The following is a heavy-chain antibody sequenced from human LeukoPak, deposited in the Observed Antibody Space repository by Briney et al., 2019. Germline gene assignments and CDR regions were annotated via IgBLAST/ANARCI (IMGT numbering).Heavy chain of an antibody. Sequence: GGSLRLSCAASGFTFSSYAMSWVRQAPGKGLEWVSAISGSGGSTYYADSVKGRFTISRDNSKNTLYLQMNSLRAEDTAVYYCAKAGGKSSSWCSSVIVVMDVWGQGTTVTVSS. V-gene: IGHV3-23*01. CDR2: ISGSGGST. D-gene: IGHD6-13*01. CDR1: GFTFSSYA. J-gene: IGHJ6*02. CDR3: AKAGGKSSSWCSSVIVVMDV.